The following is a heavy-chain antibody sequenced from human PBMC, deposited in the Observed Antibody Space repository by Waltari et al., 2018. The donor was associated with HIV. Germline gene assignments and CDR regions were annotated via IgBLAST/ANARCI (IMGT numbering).Heavy chain of an antibody. CDR3: ARDRGTDCTNGVCYGGNYFDY. V-gene: IGHV4-59*01. CDR2: IYYSGST. Sequence: QVQLQESGPGLVKPSETLSLTCTVSGGSISSYYWSWIRQPPGKGLEWIGYIYYSGSTNYHPSLKSRVTISVDTSKNQFSLKLSSVTAADTAVYYSARDRGTDCTNGVCYGGNYFDYWGQGTLVTVSS. D-gene: IGHD2-8*01. CDR1: GGSISSYY. J-gene: IGHJ4*02.